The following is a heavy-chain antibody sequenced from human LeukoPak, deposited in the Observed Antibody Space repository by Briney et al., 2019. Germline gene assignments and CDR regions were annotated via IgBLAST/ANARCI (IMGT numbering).Heavy chain of an antibody. J-gene: IGHJ6*02. CDR3: ARGPGIAARRGYYYYGMDV. D-gene: IGHD6-6*01. CDR2: IYTSGST. CDR1: GGSISSYY. Sequence: PSETLSLTCTVSGGSISSYYWSWIRQPAGKGLEWIGRIYTSGSTNYNPSLKSRVTMSVDTSKNQFSLKLSSVTAADTAVYYCARGPGIAARRGYYYYGMDVWGQGTTVTVSS. V-gene: IGHV4-4*07.